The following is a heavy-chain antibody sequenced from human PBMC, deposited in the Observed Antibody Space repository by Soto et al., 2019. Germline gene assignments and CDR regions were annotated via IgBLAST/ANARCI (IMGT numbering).Heavy chain of an antibody. D-gene: IGHD2-8*01. CDR1: GYTFSRYG. CDR2: ISGYNGDT. CDR3: AKNGQPPYYYYGLDV. J-gene: IGHJ6*02. Sequence: QGQLVQSGGEVKKSGASAKVSCKASGYTFSRYGISWVRQAPGQGLEWMGWISGYNGDTNYAQMFQGRVTMTIDTSTTTAYMELRSLTSDDTAVYYCAKNGQPPYYYYGLDVWGQGTTVTVSS. V-gene: IGHV1-18*01.